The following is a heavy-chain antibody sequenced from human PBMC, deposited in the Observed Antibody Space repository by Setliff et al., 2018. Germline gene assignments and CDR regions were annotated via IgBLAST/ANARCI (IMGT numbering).Heavy chain of an antibody. D-gene: IGHD2-8*01. J-gene: IGHJ4*02. Sequence: ASVKVSCKASGYAFNNYGIAWVRQAPGQGLEWMGWINAYNGNTFYAPKLQDRVTMTTDTSTATAYLELRSLRSDDTALSFCSRLVRYCTTTTCQTLSGGEHWGQGTLVTVSS. V-gene: IGHV1-18*01. CDR3: SRLVRYCTTTTCQTLSGGEH. CDR1: GYAFNNYG. CDR2: INAYNGNT.